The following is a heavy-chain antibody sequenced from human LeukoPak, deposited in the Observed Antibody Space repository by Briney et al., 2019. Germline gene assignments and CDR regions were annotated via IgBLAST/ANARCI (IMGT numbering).Heavy chain of an antibody. Sequence: ASVKVSCKASGYTFTSYGISWVRQAPGQGLEWMGWISAYNGNTNCAQKLQGRVTMTTDTSTSTAYMELRSLRSDDTAVYYCARDIVDILTGYYPYDAFDIWGQGTMVTVSS. CDR3: ARDIVDILTGYYPYDAFDI. CDR2: ISAYNGNT. V-gene: IGHV1-18*04. J-gene: IGHJ3*02. D-gene: IGHD3-9*01. CDR1: GYTFTSYG.